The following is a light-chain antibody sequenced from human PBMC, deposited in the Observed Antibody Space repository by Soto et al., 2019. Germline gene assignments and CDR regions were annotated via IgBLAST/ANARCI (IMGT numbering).Light chain of an antibody. CDR3: HQYNNWPRT. Sequence: ELVLTQSPATLSLSPGERATLSCRASQSVRNNVAWYQQKPGQAPSLLIYGASTRDTGIPDRFSGSGSGTEFTLTISSLQSEDFAVYFCHQYNNWPRTFGQGTRVEIK. CDR1: QSVRNN. V-gene: IGKV3-15*01. CDR2: GAS. J-gene: IGKJ5*01.